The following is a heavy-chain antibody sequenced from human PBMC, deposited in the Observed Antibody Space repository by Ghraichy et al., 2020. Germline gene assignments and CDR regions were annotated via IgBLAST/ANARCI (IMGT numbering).Heavy chain of an antibody. CDR1: GGSISSSSYY. V-gene: IGHV4-39*01. CDR2: IYYSGST. CDR3: ARQYDFWSGYYKVSGGVAFDY. D-gene: IGHD3-3*01. Sequence: SETLSLTCTVSGGSISSSSYYWGWIRQPPGKGLEWIGSIYYSGSTYYNPSLKSRVTISVDTSKNQFSLKLSSVTAADSAVYYCARQYDFWSGYYKVSGGVAFDYWGQGTLVPVSS. J-gene: IGHJ4*02.